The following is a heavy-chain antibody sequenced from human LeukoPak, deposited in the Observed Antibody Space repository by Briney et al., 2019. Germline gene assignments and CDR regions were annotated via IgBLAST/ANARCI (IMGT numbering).Heavy chain of an antibody. CDR2: ISSSGSTI. J-gene: IGHJ4*02. D-gene: IGHD2-8*02. CDR1: GFTFSSYE. CDR3: ARAWWGEGHVDD. V-gene: IGHV3-48*03. Sequence: GGSLRLSCAAAGFTFSSYEMNWVRQAPGGGLEWVSYISSSGSTIYYADSVRGRFTITRDNAKNSLYLQMNSLRAEDTAVYYCARAWWGEGHVDDWGQGTLVAVSS.